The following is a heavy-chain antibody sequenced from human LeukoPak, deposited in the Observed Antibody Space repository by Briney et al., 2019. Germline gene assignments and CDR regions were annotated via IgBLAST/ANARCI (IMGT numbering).Heavy chain of an antibody. J-gene: IGHJ4*02. CDR2: VNPQGSGS. Sequence: PWGPLTLTCAASGFTFSSCCNHWVRQAPGQGLVWVSRVNPQGSGSSYTDSVKGRFTISRDNAKDAVHLQMDNLRAEDTAVYYCARARWSSTGCFLCDWGQGTLVTVSS. V-gene: IGHV3-74*01. CDR1: GFTFSSCC. CDR3: ARARWSSTGCFLCD. D-gene: IGHD6-19*01.